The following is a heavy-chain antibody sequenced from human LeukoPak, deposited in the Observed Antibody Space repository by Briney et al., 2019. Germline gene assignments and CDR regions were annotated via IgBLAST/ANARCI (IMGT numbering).Heavy chain of an antibody. Sequence: SQTLSLTCTVSGGSISSGDYYWSWIHQPPGKGLEWIGYIYYSGSTYYNPSLKSRVTISVDTSKNQFSLKLSSVTAADTAVYYCARDYSGSYSNYYGMDVWGQGTTVTVSS. V-gene: IGHV4-30-4*01. CDR3: ARDYSGSYSNYYGMDV. CDR1: GGSISSGDYY. D-gene: IGHD1-26*01. J-gene: IGHJ6*02. CDR2: IYYSGST.